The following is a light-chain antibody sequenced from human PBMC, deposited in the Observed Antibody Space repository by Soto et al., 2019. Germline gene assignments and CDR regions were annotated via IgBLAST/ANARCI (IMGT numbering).Light chain of an antibody. J-gene: IGKJ1*01. CDR2: GAS. CDR1: QSVSSSY. Sequence: EIVLTQSPGTLSLSPGERATLSCRASQSVSSSYLAWYQQKPGQAPRLLIYGASSRATGIPDRFSCSGSGTDFTLTISRLEPEDFAVYYCQQYGSSQTFGQVTKVEIK. CDR3: QQYGSSQT. V-gene: IGKV3-20*01.